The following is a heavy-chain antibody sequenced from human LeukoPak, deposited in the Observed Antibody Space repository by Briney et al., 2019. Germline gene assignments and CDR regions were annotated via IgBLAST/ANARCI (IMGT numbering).Heavy chain of an antibody. CDR1: GFIFSNYA. CDR3: ATVAHREYYYMDV. Sequence: GGSLRLSCAASGFIFSNYAMSWVRQAPGKGLEWVSCISSSSSYIYYADSVKGRFTISRDNAKNSLYLQMNSLRAEDTAVYYCATVAHREYYYMDVWGKGTTVTISS. CDR2: ISSSSSYI. D-gene: IGHD1-14*01. J-gene: IGHJ6*03. V-gene: IGHV3-21*01.